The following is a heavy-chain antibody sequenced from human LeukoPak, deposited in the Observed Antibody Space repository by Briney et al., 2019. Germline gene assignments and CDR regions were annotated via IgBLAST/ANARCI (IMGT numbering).Heavy chain of an antibody. Sequence: GGSLRLPCAASGFTFSWYWMSWVRQAPGKGLEWVANIKQDGSQKYYVDSVKGRFTISRDNAKNTLYLQMNSLRPEDTAVYYCTKDLTGNYDYWGQGTLVTVSS. J-gene: IGHJ4*02. CDR2: IKQDGSQK. D-gene: IGHD1-20*01. V-gene: IGHV3-7*01. CDR1: GFTFSWYW. CDR3: TKDLTGNYDY.